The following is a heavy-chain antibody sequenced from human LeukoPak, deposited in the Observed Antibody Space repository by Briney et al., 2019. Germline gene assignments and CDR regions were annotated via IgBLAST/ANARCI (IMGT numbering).Heavy chain of an antibody. V-gene: IGHV4-59*08. CDR3: ARRKELKTRFLESLFDY. Sequence: SETLSLTCTVSGGSISSYYWSWIRQPPGKGLEWIGYIYYSGSTNYNPSLKSRVTISVDTSKNQFSLKLSSVTAADTAVYYCARRKELKTRFLESLFDYWGQGTLVTVSS. CDR2: IYYSGST. J-gene: IGHJ4*02. D-gene: IGHD3-3*01. CDR1: GGSISSYY.